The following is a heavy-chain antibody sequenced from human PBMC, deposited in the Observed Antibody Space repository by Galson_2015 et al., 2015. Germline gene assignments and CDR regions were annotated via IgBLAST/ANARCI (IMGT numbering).Heavy chain of an antibody. CDR1: GFTFSSYA. CDR3: ARDALERGSWDSTLRY. CDR2: ISYDGSIK. Sequence: SLRLSCAASGFTFSSYAMHWVRQAPGKGLEWVAVISYDGSIKFYADSVKGRFTISRDNSKNTLYLQMNSLRAEDTAVYYCARDALERGSWDSTLRYWGQGTLVTVSS. D-gene: IGHD6-13*01. J-gene: IGHJ4*02. V-gene: IGHV3-30-3*01.